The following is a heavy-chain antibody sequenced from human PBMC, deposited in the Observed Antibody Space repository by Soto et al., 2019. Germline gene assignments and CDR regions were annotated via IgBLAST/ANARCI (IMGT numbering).Heavy chain of an antibody. CDR2: ISGSGGST. D-gene: IGHD2-15*01. CDR3: AKVSGDIVAVVAATGAFDI. CDR1: GFTFSSYA. Sequence: GGSLRLSCAASGFTFSSYAMSWVRQAPGKGLEWVSAISGSGGSTYYADSVKGRFTISRDNSKNTLYLQMNSLRAEDTAVYYCAKVSGDIVAVVAATGAFDIWGQGTMVTVSS. J-gene: IGHJ3*02. V-gene: IGHV3-23*01.